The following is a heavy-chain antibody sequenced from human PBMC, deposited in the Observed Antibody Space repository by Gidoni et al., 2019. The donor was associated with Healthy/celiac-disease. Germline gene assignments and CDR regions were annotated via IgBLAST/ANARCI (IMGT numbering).Heavy chain of an antibody. J-gene: IGHJ6*02. Sequence: QVQLQQWGAGLLKPSETLSLTCAAYGGSFSGYYWSWIRQPPGKGLEWIGEIKHSGSTNYNPSLKSRVTISVDTSKNQFSLKLSSVTAADTAVYYCARIVVVPAAYYYYYYGMDVWGQGTTVTVSS. V-gene: IGHV4-34*01. CDR1: GGSFSGYY. CDR2: IKHSGST. CDR3: ARIVVVPAAYYYYYYGMDV. D-gene: IGHD2-2*01.